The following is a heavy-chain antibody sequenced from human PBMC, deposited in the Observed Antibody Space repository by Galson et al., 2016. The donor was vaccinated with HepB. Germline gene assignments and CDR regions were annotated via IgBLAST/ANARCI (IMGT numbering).Heavy chain of an antibody. Sequence: SETLSLTCTVSSGSISSSDYCWGWIRQPPGKGLEWIGSVYSSGRTYYNPSLKSRLSISVDTSRNQFSLKLSSMTAADTAVYYCARHVGRGQLPKWFDPWGQGTLVTGSS. CDR2: VYSSGRT. V-gene: IGHV4-39*01. CDR3: ARHVGRGQLPKWFDP. D-gene: IGHD2-2*01. CDR1: SGSISSSDYC. J-gene: IGHJ5*02.